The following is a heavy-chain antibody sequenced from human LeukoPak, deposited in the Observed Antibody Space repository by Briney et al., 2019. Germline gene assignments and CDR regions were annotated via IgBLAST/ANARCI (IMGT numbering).Heavy chain of an antibody. J-gene: IGHJ4*02. D-gene: IGHD3-10*01. CDR2: ISRSSTDT. CDR3: ARKTYYYDSGSYSKSYYFDY. CDR1: GFTFTDFY. Sequence: GGSLRLSCAASGFTFTDFYMSWIRQAPGKGLEWLSDISRSSTDTNYADSVKGRFTVSRDNAKNSLFLQLNSLRAEDTAVYYCARKTYYYDSGSYSKSYYFDYWGQGTLVTVTS. V-gene: IGHV3-11*06.